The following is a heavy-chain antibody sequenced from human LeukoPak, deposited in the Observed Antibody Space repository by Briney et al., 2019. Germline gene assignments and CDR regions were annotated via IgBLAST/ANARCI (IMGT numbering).Heavy chain of an antibody. CDR1: GFTFSSYW. J-gene: IGHJ4*02. CDR2: INTDGSST. Sequence: GGSLRLSCAASGFTFSSYWMHWVRQAPGKGLLWVSRINTDGSSTTYADSVQGRFTISRDNAKNTLYLQMNSLRAEDTAVYYCASGLELDYWGQGALVTVSS. CDR3: ASGLELDY. V-gene: IGHV3-74*01.